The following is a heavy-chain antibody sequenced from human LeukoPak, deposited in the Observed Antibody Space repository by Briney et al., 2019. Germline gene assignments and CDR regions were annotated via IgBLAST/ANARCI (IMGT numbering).Heavy chain of an antibody. CDR3: ARGGDGSSWAPSYYYYYYMDV. V-gene: IGHV3-7*01. D-gene: IGHD6-13*01. J-gene: IGHJ6*03. Sequence: GGSLRLSCAASGFTFSSYWMSWVRQAPGKGLEWVANIKQDGSEKCYVDSVKGRFTISRDNAKNSLYLQMNSLRAEDTAVYYCARGGDGSSWAPSYYYYYYMDVWGKGTTVTVSS. CDR1: GFTFSSYW. CDR2: IKQDGSEK.